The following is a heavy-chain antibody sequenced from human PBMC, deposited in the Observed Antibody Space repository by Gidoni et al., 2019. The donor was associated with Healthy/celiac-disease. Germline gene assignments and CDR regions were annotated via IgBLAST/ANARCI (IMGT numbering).Heavy chain of an antibody. D-gene: IGHD3-3*01. V-gene: IGHV3-15*01. Sequence: EVQLVESGGGLVKPGVSLRLSCAASGFTFSNAWMSWVRQDQGKGLEWVGRIKSKTDGGTTDYAAPVKGRFTISRDDSKNTRYLQMNSLKTEDTAVYYCTTHTYDFWSGYYLWGQGTLVTVSS. CDR3: TTHTYDFWSGYYL. J-gene: IGHJ4*02. CDR2: IKSKTDGGTT. CDR1: GFTFSNAW.